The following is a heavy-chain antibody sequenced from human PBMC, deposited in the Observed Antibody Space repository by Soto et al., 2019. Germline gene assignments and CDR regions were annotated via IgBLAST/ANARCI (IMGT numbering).Heavy chain of an antibody. D-gene: IGHD3-16*02. Sequence: QVQLVQSGAEVKKPGSSVKVSCKASGGTFSSYTISWVRQAPGQGLEWMGRIIPILGIANYAQKFQGRVSITADKSTSTAYMELSSLRSEDTAVYYCARDLTSDLGELSLAKDYYYYMDVWGKGTTVTVSS. CDR3: ARDLTSDLGELSLAKDYYYYMDV. CDR1: GGTFSSYT. CDR2: IIPILGIA. J-gene: IGHJ6*03. V-gene: IGHV1-69*08.